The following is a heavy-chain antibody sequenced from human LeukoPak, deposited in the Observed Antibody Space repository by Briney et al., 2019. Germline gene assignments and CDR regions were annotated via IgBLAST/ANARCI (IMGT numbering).Heavy chain of an antibody. CDR2: IRYDGSNK. CDR3: AREDSSGFDAFDI. Sequence: GGSLRLSCAASGFTFSSYGMHWVRQASGKGLEWVAFIRYDGSNKYYADSVKGRFAISRDNSKNTLYLQMNSLRAEDTAVYYCAREDSSGFDAFDIWGQGTMVTVSS. D-gene: IGHD3-22*01. V-gene: IGHV3-30*02. J-gene: IGHJ3*02. CDR1: GFTFSSYG.